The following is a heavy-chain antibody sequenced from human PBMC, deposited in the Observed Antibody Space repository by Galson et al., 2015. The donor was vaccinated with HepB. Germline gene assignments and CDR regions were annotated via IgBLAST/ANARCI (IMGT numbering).Heavy chain of an antibody. J-gene: IGHJ6*02. CDR2: ISSSGANT. CDR3: AKVGQQLVRGLYYYYGMDV. CDR1: GFSFSSYA. V-gene: IGHV3-23*01. Sequence: SLRLSCAASGFSFSSYAMSWVRQAPGKGLEWVSAISSSGANTYYADSVKGRFAISRDTSKHTLYLQMNSLRAEDTAVYCCAKVGQQLVRGLYYYYGMDVWGQGTTVTVSS. D-gene: IGHD6-13*01.